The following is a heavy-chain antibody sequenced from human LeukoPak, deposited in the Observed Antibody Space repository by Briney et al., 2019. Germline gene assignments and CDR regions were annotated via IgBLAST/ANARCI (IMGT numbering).Heavy chain of an antibody. V-gene: IGHV4-34*01. D-gene: IGHD5-24*01. CDR3: ARGPKRGDGYNFDY. J-gene: IGHJ4*02. Sequence: SETLSLTCAVYGGSFSGYYWSWIRQPPGKGLEWIGEINHSGSTNYNPSLKSRVTISVDTSKNQFSLKLSSVTAADTAVYYCARGPKRGDGYNFDYWGQGTLVTVSS. CDR1: GGSFSGYY. CDR2: INHSGST.